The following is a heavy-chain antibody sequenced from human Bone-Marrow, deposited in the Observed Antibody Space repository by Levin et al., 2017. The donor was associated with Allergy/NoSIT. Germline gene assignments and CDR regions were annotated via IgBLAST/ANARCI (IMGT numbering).Heavy chain of an antibody. Sequence: GESLKISCKASGYTFTSHGINWVRQAPGQGLEWMGWITVYNGNTQFAHNLQGRVAMTTDTSTSTAYMELRSLTSDDAAVYYCALGFCYGSICSSNKTGFDTWGQGTLVTVSS. CDR1: GYTFTSHG. V-gene: IGHV1-18*01. CDR3: ALGFCYGSICSSNKTGFDT. D-gene: IGHD6-13*01. J-gene: IGHJ4*02. CDR2: ITVYNGNT.